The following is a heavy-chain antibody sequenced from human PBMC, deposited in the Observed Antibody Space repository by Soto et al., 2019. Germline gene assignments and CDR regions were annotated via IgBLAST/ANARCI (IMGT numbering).Heavy chain of an antibody. CDR1: GFTFSEYS. D-gene: IGHD3-9*01. CDR2: ISSDGDIA. J-gene: IGHJ5*02. V-gene: IGHV3-64D*06. Sequence: GGSLRLSCSASGFTFSEYSMHWVRQAPGKGLQYVSTISSDGDIAYYADSVKGRFTISRDNSKNTLYLQMNSLRPEDTAVYYCVKVSTFYDILTGYYSTNFFDPWGQGTLVTVSS. CDR3: VKVSTFYDILTGYYSTNFFDP.